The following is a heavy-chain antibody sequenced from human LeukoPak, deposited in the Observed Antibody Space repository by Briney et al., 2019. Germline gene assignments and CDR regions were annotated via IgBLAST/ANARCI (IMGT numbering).Heavy chain of an antibody. CDR1: GFTFSSYS. D-gene: IGHD3-10*02. CDR3: ARCPGVKGNDY. J-gene: IGHJ4*02. V-gene: IGHV3-21*01. Sequence: GGSLRLSCAASGFTFSSYSMNWVRQAPGEGLEWVSSISSSSSYIYYADSVKGRFTISRDNAKNSLYLQMNSLRAEDTAVYYCARCPGVKGNDYWGQGTLVTVSS. CDR2: ISSSSSYI.